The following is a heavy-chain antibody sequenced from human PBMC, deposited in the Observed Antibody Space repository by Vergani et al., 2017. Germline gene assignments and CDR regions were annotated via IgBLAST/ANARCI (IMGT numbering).Heavy chain of an antibody. Sequence: QVQLVQSGAEVKKPGSSVKVSCKASGGTFSSYAISWVRQAPGQGLEWMGGLIPIFGTANYAQKFQGRVTITADKSTSTAYMELSSLRSEDTAVYYCARSTYYYDSSGYYPAPYYFDYWGQGTLVTVSS. J-gene: IGHJ4*02. CDR2: LIPIFGTA. CDR3: ARSTYYYDSSGYYPAPYYFDY. D-gene: IGHD3-22*01. V-gene: IGHV1-69*06. CDR1: GGTFSSYA.